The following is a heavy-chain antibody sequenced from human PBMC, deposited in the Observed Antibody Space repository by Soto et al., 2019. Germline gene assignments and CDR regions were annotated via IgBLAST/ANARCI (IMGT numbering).Heavy chain of an antibody. Sequence: GESLKISCKGSGYSFSTYWIGWVRQMPGKGLEWMGIIYPGDSDTRYSPSFQGQVTISADKSISTAYLQWSGLKASDTAMYYCARLLSIASQSPFDYWGQGTLVTVSS. J-gene: IGHJ4*02. CDR2: IYPGDSDT. D-gene: IGHD6-6*01. CDR1: GYSFSTYW. CDR3: ARLLSIASQSPFDY. V-gene: IGHV5-51*01.